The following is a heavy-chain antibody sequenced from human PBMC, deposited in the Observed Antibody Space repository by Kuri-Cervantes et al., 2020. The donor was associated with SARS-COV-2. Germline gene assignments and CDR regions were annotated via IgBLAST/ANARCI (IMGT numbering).Heavy chain of an antibody. CDR2: IYYSGST. CDR3: ARVMSTSSIAARPRPYYFDY. V-gene: IGHV4-61*05. Sequence: SETLSLTCTVSGGSISSSSYYWGWIRQPPGKGLEWIGYIYYSGSTNYNPSLKSRVTISVDTSKNQFSLKLSSVTAADTAVYYCARVMSTSSIAARPRPYYFDYWGQGTLVTVSS. CDR1: GGSISSSSYY. D-gene: IGHD6-6*01. J-gene: IGHJ4*02.